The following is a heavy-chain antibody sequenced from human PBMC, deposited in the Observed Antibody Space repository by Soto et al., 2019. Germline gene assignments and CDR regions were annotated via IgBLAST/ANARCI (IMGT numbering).Heavy chain of an antibody. D-gene: IGHD3-3*01. CDR3: ARGGGDTIFGYYYYYGMDV. CDR1: GYTFTSHG. J-gene: IGHJ6*02. Sequence: ASVKVSCKASGYTFTSHGISWVRQAPGQGLEWMGWISAYNGNTNYAQKLQGRVTMTTDTSTSTAYMELRSLRSDDTAVYYCARGGGDTIFGYYYYYGMDVWGQGTTVTVSS. CDR2: ISAYNGNT. V-gene: IGHV1-18*04.